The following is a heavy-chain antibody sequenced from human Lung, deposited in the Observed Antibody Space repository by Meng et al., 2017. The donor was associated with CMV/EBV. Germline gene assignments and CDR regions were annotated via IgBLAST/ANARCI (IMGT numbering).Heavy chain of an antibody. D-gene: IGHD6-13*01. Sequence: SXXVSXXASGYTLTNYYIHWVRQAPGQGLEWMGIINPSDNTTIYAQKFQGRVTMTRDTSTSTVYMELSSLRPDDTALEYCARDLGYSSSWYFQYYIDGWGQGXLVTFSS. CDR3: ARDLGYSSSWYFQYYIDG. CDR2: INPSDNTT. J-gene: IGHJ4*02. CDR1: GYTLTNYY. V-gene: IGHV1-46*01.